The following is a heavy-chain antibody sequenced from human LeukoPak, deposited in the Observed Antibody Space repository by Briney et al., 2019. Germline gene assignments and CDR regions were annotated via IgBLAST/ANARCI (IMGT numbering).Heavy chain of an antibody. V-gene: IGHV1-2*02. J-gene: IGHJ6*02. CDR2: INPNSGGT. D-gene: IGHD3-10*01. Sequence: ASVKVSCKASGYSFTGYYMHWVRQAPGQGLEWMGWINPNSGGTNSAQKFQGRVSMTRDTSIDTAYLELSRLRSDDTAVYYCARWRDELLKGSLHYYGMDVWGQGTTVTVSS. CDR3: ARWRDELLKGSLHYYGMDV. CDR1: GYSFTGYY.